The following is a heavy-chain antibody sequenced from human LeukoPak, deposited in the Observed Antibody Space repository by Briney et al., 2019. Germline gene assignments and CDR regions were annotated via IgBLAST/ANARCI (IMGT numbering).Heavy chain of an antibody. CDR2: ISAYNGNT. V-gene: IGHV1-18*04. D-gene: IGHD5-18*01. J-gene: IGHJ6*03. Sequence: ASVKVSCKASGYTFTGYYMHWVRQAPGQGLEWMGWISAYNGNTNYAQKLQGRVTMTTDTSTSTAYMELRSLRSDDTAVYYCARVLQLDYYYYMDVWGKGTTVTVSS. CDR3: ARVLQLDYYYYMDV. CDR1: GYTFTGYY.